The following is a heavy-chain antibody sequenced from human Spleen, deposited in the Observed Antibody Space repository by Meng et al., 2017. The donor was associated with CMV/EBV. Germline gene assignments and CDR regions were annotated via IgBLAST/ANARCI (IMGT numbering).Heavy chain of an antibody. CDR2: ITPNNGDT. CDR1: EYTFTGYY. J-gene: IGHJ3*02. D-gene: IGHD3-3*01. V-gene: IGHV1-2*02. Sequence: ASVKVSCKASEYTFTGYYIHWVRQAPGQGLEWMGWITPNNGDTNYAQKFQGRVTMTRDTSISTAYMELSRLRSDDTAVYYCARAYYDFWSGYDAFDIWGQGTMVTVSS. CDR3: ARAYYDFWSGYDAFDI.